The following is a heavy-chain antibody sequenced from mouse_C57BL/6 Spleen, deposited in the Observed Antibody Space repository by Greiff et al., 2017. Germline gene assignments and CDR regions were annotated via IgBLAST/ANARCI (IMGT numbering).Heavy chain of an antibody. CDR1: GYAFSSYW. D-gene: IGHD1-1*01. Sequence: QVQLQQSGAELVKPGASVKISCKASGYAFSSYWMNWVKQRPGKGLEWIGQIYPGDGDTNYNGKFKGKATLTADKSSSTAYMQLSSLTSEDSAVYFCGRGGGSNYFDYWGQGTTLTVSS. J-gene: IGHJ2*01. CDR2: IYPGDGDT. V-gene: IGHV1-80*01. CDR3: GRGGGSNYFDY.